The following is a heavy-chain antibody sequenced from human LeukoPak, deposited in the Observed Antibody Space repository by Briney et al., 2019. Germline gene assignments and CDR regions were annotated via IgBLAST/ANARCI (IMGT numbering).Heavy chain of an antibody. CDR1: GFTFSSYG. Sequence: PGGSLRLSCAASGFTFSSYGMHWVRQAPGKGLEWVAVIRYDGSDKYHADSVKGRFTISRDNSKNMLCLQMNSLRAEDTAVYYCARESWFGESKTFDIWGQGTMVTVSS. D-gene: IGHD3-10*01. CDR2: IRYDGSDK. V-gene: IGHV3-33*01. J-gene: IGHJ3*02. CDR3: ARESWFGESKTFDI.